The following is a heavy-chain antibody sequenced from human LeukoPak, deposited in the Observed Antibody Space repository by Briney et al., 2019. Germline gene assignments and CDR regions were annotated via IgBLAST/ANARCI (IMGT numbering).Heavy chain of an antibody. V-gene: IGHV4-59*11. D-gene: IGHD2-21*02. CDR3: ARPYCGGDCYSGYWFDP. J-gene: IGHJ5*02. CDR1: GGSISSHY. CDR2: IYYSGST. Sequence: SETLSLTCTVSGGSISSHYWSWIRQPPGKGLEWIGYIYYSGSTNYNPSLKSRVTISVDTSKNQFSLRLSSVTAADTAVYYCARPYCGGDCYSGYWFDPWGQGTLVTVSS.